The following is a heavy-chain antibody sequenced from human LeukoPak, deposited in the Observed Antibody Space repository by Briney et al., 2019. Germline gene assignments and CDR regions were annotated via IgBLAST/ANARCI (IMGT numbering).Heavy chain of an antibody. CDR2: IKQDGSEK. CDR1: GFTFSSYW. J-gene: IGHJ6*03. V-gene: IGHV3-7*01. Sequence: TGGSLRLFCAASGFTFSSYWMSWVRQAPGKGLEWVANIKQDGSEKYYVDSVKGRFTISRDSAENSLYLQMNSLRAEDTAVYYCARGRIAVAGTYIPSNWGPQLYYMDVWGKGTTVTVSS. D-gene: IGHD6-19*01. CDR3: ARGRIAVAGTYIPSNWGPQLYYMDV.